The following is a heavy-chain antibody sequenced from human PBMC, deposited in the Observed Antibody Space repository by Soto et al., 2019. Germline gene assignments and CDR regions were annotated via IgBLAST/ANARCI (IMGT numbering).Heavy chain of an antibody. CDR1: GGSISSSSYY. J-gene: IGHJ6*02. CDR3: AFIFSGGYSYGFNYFGMDV. Sequence: SETLSLTCTVSGGSISSSSYYWGWIRQPPGKGLEWIGSIFYSGSTYYNPSLKSRVTISVDTSKNQFSLKLTSVTAADTAVYYCAFIFSGGYSYGFNYFGMDVWGQGTTVT. D-gene: IGHD5-18*01. V-gene: IGHV4-39*01. CDR2: IFYSGST.